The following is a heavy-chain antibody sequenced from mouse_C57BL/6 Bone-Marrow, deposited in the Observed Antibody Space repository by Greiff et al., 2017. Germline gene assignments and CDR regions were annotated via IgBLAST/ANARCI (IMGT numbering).Heavy chain of an antibody. Sequence: VKLQQPGAELVKPGASVKLSCKASGYTFTSYWMHWVKQRPGQGLEWIGMIHPNSGSTNYNEKFKSKATLTVDKSSSTAYMQLSSLTSEDSAVYYCARGYYGSRGDYWGQGTTLTVSS. CDR1: GYTFTSYW. D-gene: IGHD1-1*01. J-gene: IGHJ2*01. V-gene: IGHV1-64*01. CDR2: IHPNSGST. CDR3: ARGYYGSRGDY.